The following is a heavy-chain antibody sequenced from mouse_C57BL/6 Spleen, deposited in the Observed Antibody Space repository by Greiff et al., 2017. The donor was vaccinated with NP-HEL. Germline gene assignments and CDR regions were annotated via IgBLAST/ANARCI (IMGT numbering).Heavy chain of an antibody. CDR1: GFNIKDYY. CDR2: IDPEDGET. CDR3: ARSPYYSNYEIAY. Sequence: VQLQQSGAELVKPGASVKLSCTASGFNIKDYYMHWVKQRTEQGLEWIGRIDPEDGETKSAPKFQGKATITADTSSNTAYLQLSSLTSEDTAVYYCARSPYYSNYEIAYWGQGTLVTVSA. J-gene: IGHJ3*01. V-gene: IGHV14-2*01. D-gene: IGHD2-5*01.